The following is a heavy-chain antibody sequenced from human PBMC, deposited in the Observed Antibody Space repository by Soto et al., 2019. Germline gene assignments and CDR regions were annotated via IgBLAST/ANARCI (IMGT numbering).Heavy chain of an antibody. CDR1: GYTFTSYA. CDR3: ARDRTGIGQFDY. Sequence: ASVKVSCKASGYTFTSYAMHWVRQAPGQRLEWMGWLNASNGNTKYSQKFQGRVTITRDTSASTAYMELRSLRSEDTAVYYCARDRTGIGQFDYWGQGTLVTVSS. V-gene: IGHV1-3*01. CDR2: LNASNGNT. J-gene: IGHJ4*02. D-gene: IGHD2-8*02.